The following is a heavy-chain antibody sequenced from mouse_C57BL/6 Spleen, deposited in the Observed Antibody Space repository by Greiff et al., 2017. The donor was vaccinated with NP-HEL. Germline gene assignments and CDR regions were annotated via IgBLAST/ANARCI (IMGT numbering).Heavy chain of an antibody. D-gene: IGHD4-1*01. CDR3: ARTGTEFAY. CDR1: GYTFTDYN. Sequence: EVQLQQSGPELVKPGASVKIPCKASGYTFTDYNMDWVKQSHGKSLEWIGDINPNNSGTIYNQKFKGKATLTVDKSSSTAYMELRSLTSEDTAVYYCARTGTEFAYWGQGTLVTVSA. J-gene: IGHJ3*01. V-gene: IGHV1-18*01. CDR2: INPNNSGT.